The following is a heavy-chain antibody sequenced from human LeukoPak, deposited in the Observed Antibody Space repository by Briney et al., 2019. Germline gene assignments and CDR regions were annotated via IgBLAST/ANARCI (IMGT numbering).Heavy chain of an antibody. V-gene: IGHV4-31*03. CDR3: ARGYSSSYYFDF. D-gene: IGHD6-6*01. Sequence: SRTLSLTCTVSGGSISSGGYYWSWIRQHPGKGLEWIGYIYYSGSTYYNPSLKSRVTISVDTSKNQFSLKLSSVTAADTAVYYCARGYSSSYYFDFWGQGTLVTVSS. J-gene: IGHJ4*02. CDR2: IYYSGST. CDR1: GGSISSGGYY.